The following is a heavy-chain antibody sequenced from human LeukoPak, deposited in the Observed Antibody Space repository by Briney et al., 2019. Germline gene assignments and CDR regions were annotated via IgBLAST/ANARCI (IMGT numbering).Heavy chain of an antibody. D-gene: IGHD3-22*01. V-gene: IGHV1-8*03. CDR3: ARGLGITMKPDAFDI. CDR1: GYTFTSYD. CDR2: MNPNSGNT. Sequence: ASVKVSCKASGYTFTSYDINWVRQATGQGLEWMGWMNPNSGNTGYAQEFQGRVTITRDESTSTAYMELSSLRSEDTAVYYCARGLGITMKPDAFDIWGQGTMVTVSS. J-gene: IGHJ3*02.